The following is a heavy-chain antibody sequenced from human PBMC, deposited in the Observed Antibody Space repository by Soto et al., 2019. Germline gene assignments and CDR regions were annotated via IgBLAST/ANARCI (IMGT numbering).Heavy chain of an antibody. V-gene: IGHV4-39*01. CDR1: GGSISSSSYY. D-gene: IGHD4-4*01. CDR2: IYYSGST. CDR3: ARTHKSKAFDY. J-gene: IGHJ4*02. Sequence: LSLTCTVSGGSISSSSYYWGWIRQPPGKGLEWIGSIYYSGSTYYNPSLKSRVTISVDTSKNQFSLKLSSVTAADTAVYYCARTHKSKAFDYWGQGTLVTVSS.